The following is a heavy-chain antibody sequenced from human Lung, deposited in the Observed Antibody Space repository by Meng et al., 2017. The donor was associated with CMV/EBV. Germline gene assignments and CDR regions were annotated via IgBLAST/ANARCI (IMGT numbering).Heavy chain of an antibody. D-gene: IGHD2-2*02. V-gene: IGHV3-53*01. CDR2: IYSGGST. CDR1: GFTVSSNY. Sequence: GGSLRLSCAASGFTVSSNYMSWVRQAPGKGLEWVSVIYSGGSTYYADSVKGRFTISRDNSKNTLYLQMNRLRADDTAVYYCAKMYCGTTSCYIFDFWGLGTLVXVSS. CDR3: AKMYCGTTSCYIFDF. J-gene: IGHJ4*02.